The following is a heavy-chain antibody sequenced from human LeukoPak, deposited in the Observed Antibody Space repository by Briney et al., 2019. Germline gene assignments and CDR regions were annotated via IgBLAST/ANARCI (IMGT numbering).Heavy chain of an antibody. D-gene: IGHD2-2*01. CDR1: GFTFDDYA. CDR3: ASLGVVVVPAAQKVWFDP. J-gene: IGHJ5*02. V-gene: IGHV3-43D*03. CDR2: ISWDGGST. Sequence: PGGSLRLSCAASGFTFDDYAMHWVRQAPGKGLEWVSLISWDGGSTYYADSVKGRFTISRDNSKNSLYLQMNSLRAEDTAVYYCASLGVVVVPAAQKVWFDPWGQGTLVTVSS.